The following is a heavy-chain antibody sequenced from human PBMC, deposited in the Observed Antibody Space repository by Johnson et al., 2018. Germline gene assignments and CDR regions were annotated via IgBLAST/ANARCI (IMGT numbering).Heavy chain of an antibody. CDR1: GFTVSSNY. CDR2: IWYDGSNK. CDR3: AGQYGFNWDDAFDI. V-gene: IGHV3-33*08. J-gene: IGHJ3*02. D-gene: IGHD5-24*01. Sequence: QVQLQESGGGLVQPGGSLRLSCAASGFTVSSNYMSWVRQAPGKGLEWVAVIWYDGSNKYYADSVKGRFTISRDNSKNPLYLQMNSLRAEDTAVYYCAGQYGFNWDDAFDIWGQGTMVTVSS.